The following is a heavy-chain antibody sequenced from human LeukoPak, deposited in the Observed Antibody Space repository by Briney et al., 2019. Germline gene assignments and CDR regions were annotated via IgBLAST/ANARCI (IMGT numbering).Heavy chain of an antibody. V-gene: IGHV3-11*01. D-gene: IGHD1-26*01. CDR3: ARDSGSYYFRSDYLDY. Sequence: GGSLRLTCAASGFTFSDYYMSWIRQAPGKGLEWVSYISSSGSTIYYADSVKGRFTISRDNAKNSLYLQMNSLRAEDTAVYYCARDSGSYYFRSDYLDYWGQGTLVTVSS. CDR1: GFTFSDYY. CDR2: ISSSGSTI. J-gene: IGHJ4*02.